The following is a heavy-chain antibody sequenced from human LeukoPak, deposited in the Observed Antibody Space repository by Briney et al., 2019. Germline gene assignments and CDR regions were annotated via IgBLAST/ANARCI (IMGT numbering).Heavy chain of an antibody. Sequence: GGSLRLSCAASGFTFSSYAMHWVRQAPGKALEWVAVISYDGSNKYYADSVKGRFTISRDNSKNTLYLQMNSLRAEDTAVYYCARDRETTPAYYYYGMDVWGQGTTVTVSS. V-gene: IGHV3-30-3*01. CDR1: GFTFSSYA. D-gene: IGHD4-11*01. CDR3: ARDRETTPAYYYYGMDV. CDR2: ISYDGSNK. J-gene: IGHJ6*02.